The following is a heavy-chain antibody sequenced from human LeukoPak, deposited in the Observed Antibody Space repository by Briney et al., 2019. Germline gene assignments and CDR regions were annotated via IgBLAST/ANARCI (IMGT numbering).Heavy chain of an antibody. CDR3: ARGPGYYGSGSYYNLLSRDHYYYYGMDV. CDR1: GYTFTSYD. D-gene: IGHD3-10*01. CDR2: MNPNSGKT. J-gene: IGHJ6*02. Sequence: GASLKGSCKASGYTFTSYDINWGRQATGQGLEWMGWMNPNSGKTGNAQKIQGTVTTTTNTSISTAYMELRSLRSEDTAVYYCARGPGYYGSGSYYNLLSRDHYYYYGMDVGGQGTTVTVSS. V-gene: IGHV1-8*01.